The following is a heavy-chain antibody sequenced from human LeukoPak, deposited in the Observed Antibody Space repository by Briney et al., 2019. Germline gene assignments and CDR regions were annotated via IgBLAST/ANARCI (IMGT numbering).Heavy chain of an antibody. CDR1: GFTFSDYY. V-gene: IGHV3-11*01. CDR3: ARLLPPYSSSVVNWFDP. CDR2: ISSSGSTI. D-gene: IGHD6-13*01. J-gene: IGHJ5*02. Sequence: GGSLRLSCAASGFTFSDYYMSWIRQAPGKGLEWVSYISSSGSTIYYADSVKGRFTISRDNAKNSLYLQMNSLRAEDTAVYYCARLLPPYSSSVVNWFDPWGQGTLVTVSS.